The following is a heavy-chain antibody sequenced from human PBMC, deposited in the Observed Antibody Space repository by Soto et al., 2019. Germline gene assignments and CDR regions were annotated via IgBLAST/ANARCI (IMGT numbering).Heavy chain of an antibody. CDR1: GFTFSSYS. J-gene: IGHJ4*02. V-gene: IGHV3-21*01. D-gene: IGHD6-13*01. CDR2: ISSSSSYI. Sequence: GGSLRLSCAASGFTFSSYSMNWVRQAPGKGLEWVSSISSSSSYIYYADSVKGRFTISRDNDKNSLYLQMNSLRAEDTAVYYCARRYGIAAAGADYWGQGTLVTVSS. CDR3: ARRYGIAAAGADY.